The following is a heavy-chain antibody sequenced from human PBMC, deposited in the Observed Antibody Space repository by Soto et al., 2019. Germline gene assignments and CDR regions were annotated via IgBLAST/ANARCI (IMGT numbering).Heavy chain of an antibody. CDR3: AGGSSKSWFDP. J-gene: IGHJ5*02. V-gene: IGHV4-31*03. CDR2: IYYSGST. CDR1: NGSISSSGYY. Sequence: PPDTLSLTCNVSNGSISSSGYYWSWIRQHPGQGLEWIGYIYYSGSTYYHPSLKSRVTISVDTSKNQFSLKLGSVTAADTAIYYCAGGSSKSWFDPWGQGTLVTVSS. D-gene: IGHD6-6*01.